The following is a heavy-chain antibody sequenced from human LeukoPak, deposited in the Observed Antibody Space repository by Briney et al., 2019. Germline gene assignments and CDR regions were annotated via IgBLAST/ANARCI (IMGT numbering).Heavy chain of an antibody. CDR3: ARERVGSYGDYESDYYGMDV. CDR1: GGSISSGDYH. V-gene: IGHV4-30-4*01. J-gene: IGHJ6*02. Sequence: SQTLSLTCTVSGGSISSGDYHWSWIRQPPGKGLEWIGYIYYSGSTYYNPSLKSRVTISVDTSKNQFSLKLSSVTAADTAVYYCARERVGSYGDYESDYYGMDVWGQGTTVTVSS. CDR2: IYYSGST. D-gene: IGHD4-17*01.